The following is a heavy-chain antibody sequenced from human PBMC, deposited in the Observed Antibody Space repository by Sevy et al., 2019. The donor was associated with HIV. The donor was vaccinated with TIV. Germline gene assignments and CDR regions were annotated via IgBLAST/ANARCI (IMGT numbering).Heavy chain of an antibody. V-gene: IGHV3-7*03. J-gene: IGHJ4*02. CDR2: IKQDGSDK. D-gene: IGHD7-27*01. CDR1: GFTFNNYW. CDR3: ARSWDYWGQMGY. Sequence: GDSLKISCAASGFTFNNYWMTWVRQAPGKGLEWVANIKQDGSDKYYMESVKGRFNISRDKTKNSLYLQLNSLRAEDTAVYYCARSWDYWGQMGYWGQGTLVTVSS.